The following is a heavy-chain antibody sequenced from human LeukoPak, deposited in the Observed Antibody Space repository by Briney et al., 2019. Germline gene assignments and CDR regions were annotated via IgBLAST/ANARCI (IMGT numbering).Heavy chain of an antibody. CDR1: GYTFTGYY. CDR3: ARGRDGYNRDAFDI. D-gene: IGHD5-24*01. Sequence: ASVEVSCKASGYTFTGYYMHWVRQAPGQGLEWMGVINPSADSTSYTQKFQGRVSMTRDTSTSTVYMDLSSLRSEDTAVYYCARGRDGYNRDAFDIWGQGTVVTVSS. J-gene: IGHJ3*02. CDR2: INPSADST. V-gene: IGHV1-46*01.